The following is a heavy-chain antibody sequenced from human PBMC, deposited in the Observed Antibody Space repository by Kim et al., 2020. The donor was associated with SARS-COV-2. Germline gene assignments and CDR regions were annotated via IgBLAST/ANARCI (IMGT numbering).Heavy chain of an antibody. CDR1: GGSISSSSYY. V-gene: IGHV4-39*01. D-gene: IGHD6-13*01. Sequence: SETLSLTCTVSGGSISSSSYYWGWIRQPPGKGLEWIGSIYYSGSTYYNPSLKSRVTISVDTSKNQFSLKLSSVTAADTAVYYCARHSNSSSWFLAYYYYYGMDVWGQGTTVPVSS. CDR2: IYYSGST. CDR3: ARHSNSSSWFLAYYYYYGMDV. J-gene: IGHJ6*02.